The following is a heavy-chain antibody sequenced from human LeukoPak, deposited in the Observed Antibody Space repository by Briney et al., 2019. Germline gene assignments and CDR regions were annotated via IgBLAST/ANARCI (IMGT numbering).Heavy chain of an antibody. D-gene: IGHD3-22*01. V-gene: IGHV4-38-2*02. CDR1: GYSINSGYY. Sequence: SETLSLTCTVSGYSINSGYYWGWIRQPPGKGLDWIGSIYHSGSTYYNPSLKSRVTISVDTSKNQFSLKLSSVTAADTAVYYCARAVSARSGYYYVRNWGQGTLVTASS. J-gene: IGHJ4*02. CDR2: IYHSGST. CDR3: ARAVSARSGYYYVRN.